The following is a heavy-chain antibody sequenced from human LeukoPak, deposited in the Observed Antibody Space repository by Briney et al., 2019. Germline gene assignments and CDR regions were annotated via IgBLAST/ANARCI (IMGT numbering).Heavy chain of an antibody. V-gene: IGHV3-23*01. Sequence: GGSLRLSCAASGFTFSSYAMSWVRQPPGKGLEWVSIITTSGGSTYYADSVKGRFTISRDNSKNTLYLQMNSLRAEDTAVYYCAKGGSGWFSYFDYWGQGTLVTVSS. CDR1: GFTFSSYA. D-gene: IGHD6-19*01. CDR3: AKGGSGWFSYFDY. J-gene: IGHJ4*02. CDR2: ITTSGGST.